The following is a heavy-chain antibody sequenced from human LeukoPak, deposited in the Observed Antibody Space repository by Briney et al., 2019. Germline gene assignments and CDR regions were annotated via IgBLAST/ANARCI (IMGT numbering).Heavy chain of an antibody. CDR1: GGSINSYY. D-gene: IGHD2-2*01. CDR3: ARTYCDSTTCYDAFDI. CDR2: IYYSGDT. V-gene: IGHV4-59*01. Sequence: SETLSLTCTVSGGSINSYYWSWIRQPPGKGLEWIAYIYYSGDTNYNPYLKSRVTISIDTSKNQFSLKLRSVAAADTAVYYCARTYCDSTTCYDAFDIWGQGTVVTVSS. J-gene: IGHJ3*02.